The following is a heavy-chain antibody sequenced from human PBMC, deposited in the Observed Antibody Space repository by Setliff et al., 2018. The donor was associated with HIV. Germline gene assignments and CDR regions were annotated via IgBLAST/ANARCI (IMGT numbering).Heavy chain of an antibody. V-gene: IGHV2-70*11. CDR2: IDWDDDK. CDR1: GFSLSTDGMC. CDR3: ARISATHYDFWSGSIDY. J-gene: IGHJ4*02. Sequence: SGPTLVNPTQTLTLTCTFSGFSLSTDGMCVSWIRQPPGKALEWLARIDWDDDKYYSTSLKTRLTISKDTSKNQVVLTMTNMDPVDTATYYCARISATHYDFWSGSIDYWGQGTLVTVSS. D-gene: IGHD3-3*01.